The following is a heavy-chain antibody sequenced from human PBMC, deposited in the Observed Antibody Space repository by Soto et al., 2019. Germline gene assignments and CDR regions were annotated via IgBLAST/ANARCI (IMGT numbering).Heavy chain of an antibody. V-gene: IGHV3-30*18. Sequence: QVQLVESGGGVVQPGKSLRLSCAASGFTFSTYGIHWVRQAPGKGLEWVALISYDVGSKYYGDSVKGRFIISRDNSHNTVSLQMNSMRADDTAVYFCAKEQLAMTVVVADYFDSGGQGTLVTVSS. D-gene: IGHD3-22*01. CDR1: GFTFSTYG. CDR3: AKEQLAMTVVVADYFDS. J-gene: IGHJ4*02. CDR2: ISYDVGSK.